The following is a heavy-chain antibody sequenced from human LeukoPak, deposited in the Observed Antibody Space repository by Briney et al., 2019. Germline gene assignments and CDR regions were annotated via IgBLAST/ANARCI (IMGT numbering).Heavy chain of an antibody. D-gene: IGHD5-24*01. J-gene: IGHJ3*02. CDR3: ARDRDGYNYYPDAFDI. V-gene: IGHV1-2*02. CDR1: GYTFTGYY. Sequence: ASVKVSCKASGYTFTGYYMHWVRQAPGQGLEWMGWINPNSGGTNYAQKFQGRVTMTRDTSISTAYMELSRLRSDDTAVYYCARDRDGYNYYPDAFDIWGQGTMVTVSS. CDR2: INPNSGGT.